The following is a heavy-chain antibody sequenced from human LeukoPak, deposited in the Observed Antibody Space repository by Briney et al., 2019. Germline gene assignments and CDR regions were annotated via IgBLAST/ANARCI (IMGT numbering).Heavy chain of an antibody. CDR1: GFTFSSYA. CDR3: ASGGGYPFNWFDP. D-gene: IGHD5-12*01. J-gene: IGHJ5*02. CDR2: ISGSGGST. Sequence: GGPLRLSCAASGFTFSSYAMSWVRQAPGKGLEWVSAISGSGGSTYYADSVKGRFTISRDNSKNTLYLQMNSLRAEDTAVYYCASGGGYPFNWFDPWGQGTLVTVSS. V-gene: IGHV3-23*01.